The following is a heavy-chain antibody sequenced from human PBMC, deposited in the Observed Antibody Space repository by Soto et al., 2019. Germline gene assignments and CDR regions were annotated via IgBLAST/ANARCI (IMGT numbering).Heavy chain of an antibody. CDR2: ISGTGGST. D-gene: IGHD2-15*01. J-gene: IGHJ4*02. CDR1: GFTFSSYA. CDR3: VNPRGGYCSGGSCYVIDY. V-gene: IGHV3-23*01. Sequence: EVQLLESGGGLVQPGGSLRLSCAASGFTFSSYALSWVRQAPGKGLEWVSGISGTGGSTYYAESVKGRFTISRDNSKDTLYLQMGSLRAEDTAVYYCVNPRGGYCSGGSCYVIDYWGQGTLVTVSS.